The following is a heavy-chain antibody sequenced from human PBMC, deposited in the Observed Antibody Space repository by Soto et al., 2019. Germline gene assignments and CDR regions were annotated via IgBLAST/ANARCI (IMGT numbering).Heavy chain of an antibody. V-gene: IGHV1-18*01. CDR2: ISPYNDDT. CDR3: ARGFYYDRKGARNYHYYVMDL. D-gene: IGHD3-22*01. Sequence: ASGKISCKASGYLFRSYSTTWLRQAPGQGLEWLGWISPYNDDTKYAQRLQGRVTMTTDTSTRTAYMDIRGLRSDDTAIYYCARGFYYDRKGARNYHYYVMDLLVQGTTVTAPQ. J-gene: IGHJ6*01. CDR1: GYLFRSYS.